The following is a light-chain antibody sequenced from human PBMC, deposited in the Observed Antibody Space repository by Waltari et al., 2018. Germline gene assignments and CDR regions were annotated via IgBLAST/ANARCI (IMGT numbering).Light chain of an antibody. CDR1: QTIYNS. J-gene: IGKJ2*01. V-gene: IGKV1-39*01. Sequence: DIQMTQSPSPLSASVGDRVTITCPASQTIYNSLNWYQHKPGKAPKLLSSDTSTLQSGVPSRFSGRGSGTEFTLTISRLQPEDFGTYYCQQSYTLPYTFGQGTKLDI. CDR2: DTS. CDR3: QQSYTLPYT.